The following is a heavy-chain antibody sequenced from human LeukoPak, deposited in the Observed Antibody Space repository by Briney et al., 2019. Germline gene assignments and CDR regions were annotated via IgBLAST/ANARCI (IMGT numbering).Heavy chain of an antibody. CDR2: LYHSGTT. Sequence: SETLSLTCTVSGYSIAHGFFWAWIRQPPGGGLGWIGSLYHSGTTYYNTSLKSRISTSVDTSKNQFSLKLRLVTAADTAVYYCARVEVPRDINDWYFDLWGRGALVTVSS. D-gene: IGHD2-15*01. J-gene: IGHJ2*01. V-gene: IGHV4-38-2*02. CDR3: ARVEVPRDINDWYFDL. CDR1: GYSIAHGFF.